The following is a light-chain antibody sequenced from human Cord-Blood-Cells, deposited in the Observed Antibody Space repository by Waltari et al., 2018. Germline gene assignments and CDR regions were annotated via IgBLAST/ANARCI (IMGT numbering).Light chain of an antibody. Sequence: QPALTQPASVSGSPGQSITISCTGTSSDVGGYNYVSWYQQHPGKAPKLMIYDVSNRPSGVSNRCSGAKSGNTASLTISGRQAEDEADYYCSSYTSSSTWVFGGGTKLTVL. J-gene: IGLJ3*02. V-gene: IGLV2-14*03. CDR2: DVS. CDR1: SSDVGGYNY. CDR3: SSYTSSSTWV.